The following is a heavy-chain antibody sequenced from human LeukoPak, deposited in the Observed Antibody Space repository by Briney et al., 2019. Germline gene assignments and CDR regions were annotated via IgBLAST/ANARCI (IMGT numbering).Heavy chain of an antibody. J-gene: IGHJ6*02. CDR1: GFTFSSYN. CDR3: ARDCGGSCYSGQTYFSYYYYGMDV. D-gene: IGHD2-15*01. Sequence: PGGSLRLFCAAPGFTFSSYNMNWVRQAPGKGLDWVSSISTSSSYIYYADSVKGRFTISRDNAKNSLFLQANSLSAEDTAVYYCARDCGGSCYSGQTYFSYYYYGMDVWGQGTTVTVSS. CDR2: ISTSSSYI. V-gene: IGHV3-21*06.